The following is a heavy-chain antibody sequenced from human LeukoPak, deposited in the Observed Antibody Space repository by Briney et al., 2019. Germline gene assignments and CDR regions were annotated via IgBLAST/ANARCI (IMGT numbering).Heavy chain of an antibody. Sequence: AGGSLRLSCAASGFTFNTYNMNWVRQAPGKGLEWVSSISSSSSYIYYADSVKGRFTISRDNSKNTLYLQINSLRAEDTAVYFCAKDRLGGPYFFHYWGQGTLVTVSS. J-gene: IGHJ4*02. V-gene: IGHV3-21*04. CDR2: ISSSSSYI. CDR1: GFTFNTYN. D-gene: IGHD3-16*01. CDR3: AKDRLGGPYFFHY.